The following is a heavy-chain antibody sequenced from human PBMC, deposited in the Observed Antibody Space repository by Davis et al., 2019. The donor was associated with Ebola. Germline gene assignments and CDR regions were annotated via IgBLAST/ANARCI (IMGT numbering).Heavy chain of an antibody. D-gene: IGHD6-19*01. V-gene: IGHV3-7*01. Sequence: GESLKISCAASGFTFSSYWMSWVRQAPGKGLEWVANIKQDGSEKYYVDSVKGRFTISRDNAKNSLYLQMNSLRAEDTAVYYCAKEEYSSGGGSDYWGQGTLVTVSS. CDR2: IKQDGSEK. J-gene: IGHJ4*02. CDR3: AKEEYSSGGGSDY. CDR1: GFTFSSYW.